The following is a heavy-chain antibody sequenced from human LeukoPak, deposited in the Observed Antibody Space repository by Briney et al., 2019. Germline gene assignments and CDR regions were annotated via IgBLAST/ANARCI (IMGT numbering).Heavy chain of an antibody. CDR3: AKDRVSPGFNWFDP. D-gene: IGHD2/OR15-2a*01. V-gene: IGHV3-23*01. CDR2: INGRGDNT. Sequence: AGGSLRLSCAASGVIISSYAMSWVRQAPGKGLEWVSAINGRGDNTYYADFVKGRFTISRDNSKGTVYLQMNSLRTEDTAVYYCAKDRVSPGFNWFDPWGQGTLVTVSS. J-gene: IGHJ5*02. CDR1: GVIISSYA.